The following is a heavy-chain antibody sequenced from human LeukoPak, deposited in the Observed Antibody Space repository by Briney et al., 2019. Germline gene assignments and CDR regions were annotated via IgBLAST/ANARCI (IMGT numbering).Heavy chain of an antibody. D-gene: IGHD2-2*01. CDR2: ISGSGGST. CDR1: GFTFSSYA. J-gene: IGHJ4*02. Sequence: GGSLRLSRAASGFTFSSYAMSWVRQAPGKGLEWVSAISGSGGSTYYADSVKGRFTISRDNSKNTLYLQMNSLRAEDTAVYYCARRYCSSTTCPVDCWGQGTLVTVSS. V-gene: IGHV3-23*01. CDR3: ARRYCSSTTCPVDC.